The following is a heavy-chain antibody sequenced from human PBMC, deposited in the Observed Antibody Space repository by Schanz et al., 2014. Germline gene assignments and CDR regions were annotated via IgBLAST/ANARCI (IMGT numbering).Heavy chain of an antibody. J-gene: IGHJ3*02. Sequence: VQLVESGGGVVQPGRSRRLSCEASGFGFDDYAMSWVRQAPGKGLEWVSIIYSGVSTYYADSVKGRFTISRDNSKNTVYLQMNSLRAEDTAVYYCARRKHAFDIWGQGTMVTVSS. CDR2: IYSGVST. V-gene: IGHV3-66*01. CDR1: GFGFDDYA. CDR3: ARRKHAFDI.